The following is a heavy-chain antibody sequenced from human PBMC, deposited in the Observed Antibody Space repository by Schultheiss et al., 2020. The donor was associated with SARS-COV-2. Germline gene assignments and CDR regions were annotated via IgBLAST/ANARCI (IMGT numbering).Heavy chain of an antibody. CDR1: GFTVSNNY. V-gene: IGHV3-30*03. Sequence: GGSLRLSCAASGFTVSNNYMSWVRQAPGKGLEWVAVISYDGSNKYYADSVKGRFTISRDNSKNTLYLQMNSLRAEDTAVYYCARDLGSSWYYYYYYGMDVWGQGTTVTVSS. CDR2: ISYDGSNK. CDR3: ARDLGSSWYYYYYYGMDV. J-gene: IGHJ6*02. D-gene: IGHD6-13*01.